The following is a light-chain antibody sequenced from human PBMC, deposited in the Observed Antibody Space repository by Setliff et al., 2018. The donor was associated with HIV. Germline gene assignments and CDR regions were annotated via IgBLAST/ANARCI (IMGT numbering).Light chain of an antibody. CDR1: SNDVGGYNY. Sequence: QSVLTQPASVSGSPGQSITISCTGTSNDVGGYNYVSWYQQHPGKAPKLMTYDVNKRPSGASNRFSGSKSGNTASLTISGLQAEDEADYYCSSYTSSTTRVFGTGTKVTVL. J-gene: IGLJ1*01. V-gene: IGLV2-14*03. CDR2: DVN. CDR3: SSYTSSTTRV.